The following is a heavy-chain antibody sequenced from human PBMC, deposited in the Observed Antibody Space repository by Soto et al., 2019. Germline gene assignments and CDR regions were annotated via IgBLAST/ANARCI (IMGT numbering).Heavy chain of an antibody. CDR3: ARDLATMVRGVIIGYYYYGMDV. D-gene: IGHD3-10*01. Sequence: ASVKVSCKASRYTFTSYGISWVRQAPGQGLEWMGWISAYNGNTNYARKLQGRVTMTTDTSTSTAYMELRSLRSDDTAVYYCARDLATMVRGVIIGYYYYGMDVWGQGTMVTVSS. J-gene: IGHJ6*02. CDR2: ISAYNGNT. V-gene: IGHV1-18*04. CDR1: RYTFTSYG.